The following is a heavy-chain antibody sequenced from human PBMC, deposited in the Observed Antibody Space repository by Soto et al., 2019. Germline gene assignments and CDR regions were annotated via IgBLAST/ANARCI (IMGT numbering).Heavy chain of an antibody. CDR2: IYHSGST. J-gene: IGHJ5*02. CDR3: ARVRYYDFWSGTNGAWFDP. D-gene: IGHD3-3*01. Sequence: SETLSLTCAVSGGSISSGGYSWSWIRQPPGKGLEWIGYIYHSGSTYYNPSLKSRVTISVDRSKNQFSLKLSSVTAADTAVYYCARVRYYDFWSGTNGAWFDPWGQGTLVTVSS. V-gene: IGHV4-30-2*01. CDR1: GGSISSGGYS.